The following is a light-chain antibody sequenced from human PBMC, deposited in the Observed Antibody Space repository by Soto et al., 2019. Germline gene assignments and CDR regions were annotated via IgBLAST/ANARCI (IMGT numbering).Light chain of an antibody. CDR3: QQSYSNPPT. J-gene: IGKJ1*01. CDR1: ENIARY. Sequence: DILMTQSPSSLSASVGDRVTITCRASENIARYLHWYQQRPGKAPELLISAASSWQSGVPSRFSGGGSGTDFTLTISSLQPEDFETYYCQQSYSNPPTFGQGTKVEIK. V-gene: IGKV1-39*01. CDR2: AAS.